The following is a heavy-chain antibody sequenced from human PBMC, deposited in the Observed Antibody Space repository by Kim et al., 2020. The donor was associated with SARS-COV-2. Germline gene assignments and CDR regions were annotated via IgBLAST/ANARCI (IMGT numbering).Heavy chain of an antibody. D-gene: IGHD3-16*02. J-gene: IGHJ4*02. CDR2: IKNKIDGWTT. CDR3: TTAPGSHPFDGY. CDR1: GFPFTIAW. V-gene: IGHV3-15*01. Sequence: GGSLRLSCAASGFPFTIAWMTWVRQVPGKGLEWLGLIKNKIDGWTTEYAAPVKGRFTISRDDSKNTLYLQMNSLKTEDTGVYYCTTAPGSHPFDGYWGQGTLLTLSS.